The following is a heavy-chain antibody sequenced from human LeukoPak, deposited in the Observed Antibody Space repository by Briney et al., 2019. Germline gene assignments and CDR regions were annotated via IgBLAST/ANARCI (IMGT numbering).Heavy chain of an antibody. J-gene: IGHJ5*02. Sequence: GGSLRLSCAASGFTVSSNYMSWVRQAPGTGLEWVSIIYDIGSTYYADSVKGRFTISRDNSKNTLYLQMNSLRAEDTAVYYCASEWLYNWFDPWGQGTLVTVSS. D-gene: IGHD5-12*01. V-gene: IGHV3-53*01. CDR1: GFTVSSNY. CDR2: IYDIGST. CDR3: ASEWLYNWFDP.